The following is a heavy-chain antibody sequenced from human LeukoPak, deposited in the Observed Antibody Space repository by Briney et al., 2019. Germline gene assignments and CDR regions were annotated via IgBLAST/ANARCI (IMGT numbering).Heavy chain of an antibody. D-gene: IGHD2-2*01. CDR1: GYTFTSYG. CDR2: ISAYNGNT. Sequence: GASVKVSCKASGYTFTSYGISWVRQAPGQGLEWMGWISAYNGNTNYAQKFQGRVTMTKDTSTSTAYMELRSLRSDDTAVYYCAREVVPAANYYYYYMDVWGKGTTVTVSS. V-gene: IGHV1-18*01. CDR3: AREVVPAANYYYYYMDV. J-gene: IGHJ6*03.